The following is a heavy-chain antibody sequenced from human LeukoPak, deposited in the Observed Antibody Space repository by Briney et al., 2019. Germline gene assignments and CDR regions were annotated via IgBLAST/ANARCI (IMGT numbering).Heavy chain of an antibody. D-gene: IGHD3-22*01. CDR2: ISGSGGST. J-gene: IGHJ4*02. CDR3: AKASSGYYYHFDY. CDR1: GFTFNTYA. V-gene: IGHV3-23*01. Sequence: GGSLRLSCAASGFTFNTYAMSWVRQAPGKGLEWVSAISGSGGSTYYADSVRGRFTISRDNSKNTLYLQMNSLRAEDTAVYYCAKASSGYYYHFDYWGQGTLVTVSS.